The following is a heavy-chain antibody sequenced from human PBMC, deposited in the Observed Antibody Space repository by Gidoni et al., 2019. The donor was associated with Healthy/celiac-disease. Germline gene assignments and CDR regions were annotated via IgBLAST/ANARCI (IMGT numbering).Heavy chain of an antibody. CDR1: GYTFTSYY. J-gene: IGHJ5*02. CDR3: ARDHVAILEHPWNWFDP. Sequence: GQSGAEVKKPGASVKVSCKASGYTFTSYYMHWVRQDPGQGLEWMGIINPSGGSTSYAQKFQGRVTMTRDTSTSTVYMELSSLRSEDTAVYSCARDHVAILEHPWNWFDPWGQGTLVTVSS. CDR2: INPSGGST. D-gene: IGHD1-1*01. V-gene: IGHV1-46*01.